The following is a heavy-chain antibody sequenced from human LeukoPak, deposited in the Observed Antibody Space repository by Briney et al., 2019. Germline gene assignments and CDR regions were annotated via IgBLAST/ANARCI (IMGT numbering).Heavy chain of an antibody. V-gene: IGHV3-23*01. Sequence: QAGGSLRLSCAASGFTFSSFAMSWVRQAPGKGLEWVSGISDSGDSTDYADSVKGRFTISRDNPKNRLFLQMNSLRAEDTGVYYCARRIIGTSPDYWGQGTLVTVSP. CDR2: ISDSGDST. J-gene: IGHJ4*02. D-gene: IGHD1-20*01. CDR3: ARRIIGTSPDY. CDR1: GFTFSSFA.